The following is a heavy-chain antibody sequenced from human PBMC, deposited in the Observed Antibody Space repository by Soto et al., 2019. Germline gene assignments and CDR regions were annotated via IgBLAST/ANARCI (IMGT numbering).Heavy chain of an antibody. CDR2: ISGSGGST. D-gene: IGHD3-3*01. V-gene: IGHV3-23*01. CDR1: GFTFSSYA. CDR3: AKDRTYYDFWSGSGVHY. Sequence: EVQLLESGGGLVQPGGSLRLSCAASGFTFSSYAMSWVRQAPGKGLEWVSAISGSGGSTYYADSVKGRFTISRDNSKNTLYLQMNSLRGEDTAVYYCAKDRTYYDFWSGSGVHYWGQGTLVTVSS. J-gene: IGHJ4*02.